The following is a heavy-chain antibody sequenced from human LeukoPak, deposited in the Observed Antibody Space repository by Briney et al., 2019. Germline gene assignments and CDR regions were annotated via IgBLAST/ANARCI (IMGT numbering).Heavy chain of an antibody. CDR2: IHHSGST. J-gene: IGHJ4*02. CDR3: ATRYCFGFNCPPEDY. CDR1: GDSISSSNW. V-gene: IGHV4-4*02. D-gene: IGHD5-18*01. Sequence: NPSGTLSLTCAVSGDSISSSNWWSWVRQSPVKGLEWIAEIHHSGSTNCNPSLKSRVTISVDKSQNQFSLQLTSVTAADTAVYYCATRYCFGFNCPPEDYWGRGTLVTVSS.